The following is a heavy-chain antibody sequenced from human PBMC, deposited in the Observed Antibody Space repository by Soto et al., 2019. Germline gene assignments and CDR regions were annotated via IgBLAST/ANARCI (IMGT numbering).Heavy chain of an antibody. CDR2: IYATGTT. Sequence: PSETLSLTCTVSGASISGFYWSWIRKSAGKGLEWIGRIYATGTTDYNPSLKSRVMMSVDTSKKQFSLKLRSVTATDTAVYYCVRDGTKTLRDWFDPWGQGISVTVSS. CDR3: VRDGTKTLRDWFDP. D-gene: IGHD1-1*01. CDR1: GASISGFY. V-gene: IGHV4-4*07. J-gene: IGHJ5*02.